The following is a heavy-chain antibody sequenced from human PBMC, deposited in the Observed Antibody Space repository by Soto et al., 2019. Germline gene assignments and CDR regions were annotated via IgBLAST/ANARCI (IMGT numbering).Heavy chain of an antibody. CDR3: ARGRITMVRGAMGWFDP. V-gene: IGHV1-8*01. CDR1: GYTFTSYD. J-gene: IGHJ5*02. Sequence: QVQLVQSGAEVKKPGASVKVSCKASGYTFTSYDINWVRQATGQGLEWMGWMNPNSGNTDYAQKFQGRVTMTRNTSISTAYMEVSSLRSEDTAVYYCARGRITMVRGAMGWFDPWGQGTLVTVSS. CDR2: MNPNSGNT. D-gene: IGHD3-10*01.